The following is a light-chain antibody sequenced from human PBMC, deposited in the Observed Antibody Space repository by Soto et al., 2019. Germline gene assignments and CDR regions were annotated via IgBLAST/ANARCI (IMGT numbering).Light chain of an antibody. CDR1: QSVSSY. Sequence: EIVLTQSPATLSLSPGERATLSCRASQSVSSYLAWYQQKPGQAPRLLIYDASNRATGIPARFSGSGSGTDFTLTTSNLEPEDFAVYYCQQRSNWPPITFGQGTRLEIK. V-gene: IGKV3-11*01. J-gene: IGKJ5*01. CDR2: DAS. CDR3: QQRSNWPPIT.